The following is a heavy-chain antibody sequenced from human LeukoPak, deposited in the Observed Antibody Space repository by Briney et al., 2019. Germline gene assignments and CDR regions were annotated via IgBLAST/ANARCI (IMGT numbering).Heavy chain of an antibody. D-gene: IGHD5-24*01. J-gene: IGHJ4*02. Sequence: SETLSLTCTVSGGSISSGGYYWSWIRQPPGKGLEWIGEINHSGSTNYNPSLKSRVTISVDTSKNHFSLNLRSVTAADTAVYYCARRSYNSPFRYWGQGTPVTVSS. CDR3: ARRSYNSPFRY. CDR2: INHSGST. CDR1: GGSISSGGYY. V-gene: IGHV4-34*01.